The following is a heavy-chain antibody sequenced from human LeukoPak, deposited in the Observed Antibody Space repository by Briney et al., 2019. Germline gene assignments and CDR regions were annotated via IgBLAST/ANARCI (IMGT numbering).Heavy chain of an antibody. D-gene: IGHD2-15*01. V-gene: IGHV6-1*01. Sequence: SQALSLTCAISGDSVSSNSAAWNWIRHSPSRGLEWLGRTYYRCKWYYDYAVSVKSRITINPDTSKNQFSRQLNSVTPEDTAVYYCARGGYGRECSGGSCYSYDYWGQGTLVTVSS. CDR1: GDSVSSNSAA. J-gene: IGHJ4*02. CDR3: ARGGYGRECSGGSCYSYDY. CDR2: TYYRCKWYY.